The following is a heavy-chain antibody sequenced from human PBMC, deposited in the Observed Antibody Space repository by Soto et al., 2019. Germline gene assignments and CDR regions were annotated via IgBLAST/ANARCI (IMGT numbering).Heavy chain of an antibody. CDR3: ARDPRNSGSPILFVDY. J-gene: IGHJ4*02. CDR2: IKEDGSEK. CDR1: GFTFSSCW. V-gene: IGHV3-7*01. Sequence: GGSLRLSCEASGFTFSSCWMSWVRQAPGKGLEWVANIKEDGSEKHYVDSVEGRFTISRDNSKNTLYLQMNSLRAEDTAVYYCARDPRNSGSPILFVDYWGQGTLVTVSS. D-gene: IGHD3-10*01.